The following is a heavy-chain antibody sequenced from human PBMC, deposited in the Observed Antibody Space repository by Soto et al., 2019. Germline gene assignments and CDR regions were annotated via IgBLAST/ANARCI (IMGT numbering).Heavy chain of an antibody. D-gene: IGHD1-7*01. CDR2: MNPNSGNT. CDR1: GGTFSSYA. J-gene: IGHJ6*02. V-gene: IGHV1-8*02. Sequence: ASVKVSCKASGGTFSSYAINWVRQATGQGLEWMGWMNPNSGNTGYAQKFQGRVTMTRNTSISTAYMELSSLRSEDTAVYYCARIGLELLPYYYYYYGMDVWGQGTTVTVSS. CDR3: ARIGLELLPYYYYYYGMDV.